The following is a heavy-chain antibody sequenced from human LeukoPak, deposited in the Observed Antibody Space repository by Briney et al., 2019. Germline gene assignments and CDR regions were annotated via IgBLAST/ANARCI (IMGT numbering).Heavy chain of an antibody. D-gene: IGHD6-13*01. J-gene: IGHJ4*02. CDR1: GFTFSSYG. CDR2: ISYDGSNK. CDR3: AKRAAGTVGY. V-gene: IGHV3-30*18. Sequence: SGGSLRLSCAASGFTFSSYGMHWVRQAPGKGLEWVAVISYDGSNKYYADSVKGRFTISRDNSKNTLYLQMNSLRAEDTAVYYCAKRAAGTVGYWGQGTLVTVSS.